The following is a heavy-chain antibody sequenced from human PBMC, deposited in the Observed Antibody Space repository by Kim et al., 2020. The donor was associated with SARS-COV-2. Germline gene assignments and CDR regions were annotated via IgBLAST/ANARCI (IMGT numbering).Heavy chain of an antibody. CDR3: ARVDSYGYEGLFYYYGMDV. D-gene: IGHD5-18*01. V-gene: IGHV4-59*01. CDR2: IYYSGST. Sequence: SETLSLTCTVSGGSISSYYWSWIRQPPGKGLEWIGYIYYSGSTNYNPSLKSRVTISVDTSKNQFSLKLSSVTAADTAVYYCARVDSYGYEGLFYYYGMDVWGQGTTVTVSS. CDR1: GGSISSYY. J-gene: IGHJ6*02.